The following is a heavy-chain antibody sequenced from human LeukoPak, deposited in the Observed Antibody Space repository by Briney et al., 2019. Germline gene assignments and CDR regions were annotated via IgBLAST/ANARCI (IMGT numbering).Heavy chain of an antibody. CDR1: GGSISSSSYF. D-gene: IGHD5-18*01. Sequence: SETLSLTCSVSGGSISSSSYFWGWIRQPPGEGLEWIGSIYYSGSTYSNPSLKSRVTMSVDTSKSQFSLKLTSVTAADTAVYYCARDGYTYVSFDYWGQGTLVTVSS. CDR3: ARDGYTYVSFDY. CDR2: IYYSGST. V-gene: IGHV4-39*01. J-gene: IGHJ4*02.